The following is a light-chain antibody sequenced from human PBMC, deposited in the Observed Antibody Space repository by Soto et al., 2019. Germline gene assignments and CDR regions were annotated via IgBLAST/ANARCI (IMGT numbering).Light chain of an antibody. V-gene: IGLV2-14*01. CDR1: SSDVGGYNY. Sequence: QTVLTQPSSVSGSPGQSITISCTGTSSDVGGYNYVSWYQQHPGKAPKLMIYDVSNRPSGVSNRFSGSKSANTASLTLSGLQAEDEADYYCSSYTSSSTRVFGAGTKVTGL. J-gene: IGLJ1*01. CDR2: DVS. CDR3: SSYTSSSTRV.